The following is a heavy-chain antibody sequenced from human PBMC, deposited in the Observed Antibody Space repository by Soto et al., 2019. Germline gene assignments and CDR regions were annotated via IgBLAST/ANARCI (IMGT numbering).Heavy chain of an antibody. CDR2: ISAYNGNT. V-gene: IGHV1-18*01. D-gene: IGHD5-12*01. Sequence: QVQLVQSGAEVKKPGASVKVSCKASGYTFTSYGISWMRQAPGHGLEWMGWISAYNGNTNYAQKLQGRVTMTTDTSTSTAYMELRSLRSDDTAVYYCARDRGDIVATWIESSRPADYWGQGTLVTVSS. CDR1: GYTFTSYG. CDR3: ARDRGDIVATWIESSRPADY. J-gene: IGHJ4*02.